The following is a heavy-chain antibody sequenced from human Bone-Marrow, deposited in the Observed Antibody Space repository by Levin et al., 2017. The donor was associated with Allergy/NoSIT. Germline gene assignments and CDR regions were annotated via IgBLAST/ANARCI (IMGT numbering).Heavy chain of an antibody. CDR3: ARGAGVVLGDLSVEDYYFDY. V-gene: IGHV4-34*01. CDR1: GGSLDGHY. Sequence: SETLSLTCAVSGGSLDGHYWTWIRQSPGKGLEWIGEISHHGSPTYNPSLKSRLSISVDKSRHQFSLRLTAVTAADTAVYYCARGAGVVLGDLSVEDYYFDYWGQGAQVTVSS. J-gene: IGHJ4*01. D-gene: IGHD3-16*02. CDR2: ISHHGSP.